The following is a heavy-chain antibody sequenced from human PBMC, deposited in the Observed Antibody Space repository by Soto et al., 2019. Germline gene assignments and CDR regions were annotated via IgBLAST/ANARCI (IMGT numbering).Heavy chain of an antibody. Sequence: QVQLVESGGGVVQPGRSLRLSCAASGFTFSSYGMHWVRQAPGKGLEWVAVISYDGSNKYYADSVKGRFTNSRDNSKNTLYLQMNSLRAEDTAVYYCAKGGHYYYYYGMDVWGQGTTVTVSS. J-gene: IGHJ6*02. CDR3: AKGGHYYYYYGMDV. V-gene: IGHV3-30*18. CDR2: ISYDGSNK. CDR1: GFTFSSYG. D-gene: IGHD1-26*01.